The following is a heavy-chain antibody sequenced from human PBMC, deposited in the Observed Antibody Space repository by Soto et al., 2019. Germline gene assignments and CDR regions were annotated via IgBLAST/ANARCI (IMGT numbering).Heavy chain of an antibody. D-gene: IGHD1-20*01. Sequence: EMQLVESGGGLVQPGGSPRLSCVASGLSFRNYWVHWVRQAPGKGLEWVSRINTDGTYTSNADPVKGRFTISRDNAKNTLYLQMNSLRVEDTAVYFYAGFGYDWNGWDWGPGTLVTVSS. CDR1: GLSFRNYW. V-gene: IGHV3-74*01. J-gene: IGHJ4*02. CDR2: INTDGTYT. CDR3: AGFGYDWNGWD.